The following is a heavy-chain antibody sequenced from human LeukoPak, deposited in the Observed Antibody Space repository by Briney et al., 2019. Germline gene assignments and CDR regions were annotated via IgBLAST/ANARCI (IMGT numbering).Heavy chain of an antibody. J-gene: IGHJ6*04. Sequence: PGRCLRLSCAASGFTFSSYAMHWVRQAPGKGLGWVAVISYEGSNKYYADSVKGRFTISRDKSNNTLYLQMNSLRAEDTAVYYCAREYCSSTSCYLFYYYYYGMDVWGKGTTVTVSS. V-gene: IGHV3-30*04. CDR3: AREYCSSTSCYLFYYYYYGMDV. CDR2: ISYEGSNK. CDR1: GFTFSSYA. D-gene: IGHD2-2*01.